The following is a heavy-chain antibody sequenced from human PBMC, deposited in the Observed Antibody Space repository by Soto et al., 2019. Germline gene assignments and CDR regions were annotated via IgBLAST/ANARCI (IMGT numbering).Heavy chain of an antibody. CDR1: GGSISSGGYY. J-gene: IGHJ6*02. V-gene: IGHV4-31*03. CDR3: ARVSVSSSSWFGYYGMDV. D-gene: IGHD6-13*01. CDR2: IYYSGST. Sequence: QVQLQESGPGLVKPSQTLSLTCTVSGGSISSGGYYWSWIRQHPGKGLEWIGYIYYSGSTYYNPSLNIRVTISVDTSKNQFSLKLSSVPAADTAVYYCARVSVSSSSWFGYYGMDVWGQGTTVTVSS.